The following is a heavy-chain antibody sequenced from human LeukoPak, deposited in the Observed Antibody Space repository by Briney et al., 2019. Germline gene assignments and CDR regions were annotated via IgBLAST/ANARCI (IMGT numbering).Heavy chain of an antibody. Sequence: EASVKVSCKASGYTLTNYGISWVRQAPGQGLEWMGWVSVFTGYTNNPQKFQGRVTMTTDTSTNTAYMDLRDLRSDDTSVYFCARGPYFFDRSAYYGGSRSEGQFEYWGQGTLVVVSS. D-gene: IGHD3-22*01. CDR2: VSVFTGYT. CDR3: ARGPYFFDRSAYYGGSRSEGQFEY. V-gene: IGHV1-18*01. J-gene: IGHJ4*02. CDR1: GYTLTNYG.